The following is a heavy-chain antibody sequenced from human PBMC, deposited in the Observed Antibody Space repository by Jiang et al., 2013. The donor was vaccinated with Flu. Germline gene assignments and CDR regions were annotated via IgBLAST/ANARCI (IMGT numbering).Heavy chain of an antibody. CDR2: GGST. V-gene: IGHV1-46*01. Sequence: GGSTSYAQKFQGRVTMTRDRSTSTVYMEMSSLRSDDTAVFYCARGYGDYDYWGQGTLITVSS. D-gene: IGHD4-17*01. J-gene: IGHJ4*02. CDR3: ARGYGDYDY.